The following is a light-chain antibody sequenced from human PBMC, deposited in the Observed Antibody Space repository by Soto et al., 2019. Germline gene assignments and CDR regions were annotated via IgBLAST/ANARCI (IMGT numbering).Light chain of an antibody. CDR2: GAS. Sequence: IVMTQSPATLSVSPGESATLSCRASQSISRDLAWFKQKPGQPPRLLIYGASTRATGVPARFSGSGSRKEFALTISSLQSEDSAVYYCQQYNNWPRTFGPGTKVDIK. J-gene: IGKJ3*01. V-gene: IGKV3-15*01. CDR1: QSISRD. CDR3: QQYNNWPRT.